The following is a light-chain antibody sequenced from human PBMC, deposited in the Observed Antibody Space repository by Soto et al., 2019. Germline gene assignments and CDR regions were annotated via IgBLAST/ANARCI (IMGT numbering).Light chain of an antibody. V-gene: IGKV4-1*01. CDR1: QSVLYSSNNQNY. CDR2: WAS. J-gene: IGKJ2*01. CDR3: QQYYSVPYT. Sequence: DIVMTQSPDSLTVSLGERATINCKSSQSVLYSSNNQNYLTWYQKKPGQPPKLLIYWASTRESGVPDRFCGGGSEADFILTISSLEAEDVAVYYCQQYYSVPYTFGHGTKLEIQ.